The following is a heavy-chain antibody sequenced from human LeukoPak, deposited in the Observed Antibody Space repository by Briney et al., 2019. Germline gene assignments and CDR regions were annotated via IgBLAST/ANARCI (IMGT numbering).Heavy chain of an antibody. CDR2: ISNSGGST. D-gene: IGHD3-10*01. CDR1: RFTFSSYA. CDR3: AKGKDYYGSGSYLDY. Sequence: PGGSLRLSCTASRFTFSSYAMSWVRQAPEKGLEWVSAISNSGGSTYYADSVKGRFTISRDNSKNTLYLQMNSLRAEDTAVYYCAKGKDYYGSGSYLDYWGQGTLVTVSS. J-gene: IGHJ4*02. V-gene: IGHV3-23*01.